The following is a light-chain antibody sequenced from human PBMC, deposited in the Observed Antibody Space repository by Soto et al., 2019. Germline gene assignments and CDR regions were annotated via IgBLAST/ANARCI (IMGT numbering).Light chain of an antibody. CDR3: CSYGGDYWV. CDR1: SSDVGGYNY. J-gene: IGLJ3*02. Sequence: QSALTQPRSVSGSPGQSVTISCTGTSSDVGGYNYVSWYRQDPGKAPKLMIYDVYKRPSGVPDRFSASKSGNTASLTVSGLQADDEADYYCCSYGGDYWVFGGGTKLTVL. V-gene: IGLV2-11*01. CDR2: DVY.